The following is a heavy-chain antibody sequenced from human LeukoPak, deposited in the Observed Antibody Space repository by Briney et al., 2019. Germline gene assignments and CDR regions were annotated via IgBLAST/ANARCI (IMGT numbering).Heavy chain of an antibody. V-gene: IGHV3-23*01. CDR3: AKSGGAYYSALDI. D-gene: IGHD3-3*01. J-gene: IGHJ3*02. Sequence: GGSLRLSCAASGFIFSNYAMNWVRQAPGKGLEWVSSISGSGGSTYYADSVKGRFTISRDKSENTLSLQMNSLRAEDTAVYYCAKSGGAYYSALDIWGQGKMVTVSS. CDR2: ISGSGGST. CDR1: GFIFSNYA.